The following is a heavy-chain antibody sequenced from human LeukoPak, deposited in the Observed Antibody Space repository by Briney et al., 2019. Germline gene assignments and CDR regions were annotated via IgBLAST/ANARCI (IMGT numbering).Heavy chain of an antibody. V-gene: IGHV4-59*01. D-gene: IGHD6-25*01. CDR3: ASARLGSGLEGAFDI. J-gene: IGHJ3*02. CDR1: GGSISSYF. CDR2: IYYSGST. Sequence: SETLSLTCTVSGGSISSYFWSWIRQPPGKRLEWIGYIYYSGSTNYNPSLKSRVTISVDTSKNQFSLKLSSVTAADTAVYYCASARLGSGLEGAFDIWGQGTMVTVSS.